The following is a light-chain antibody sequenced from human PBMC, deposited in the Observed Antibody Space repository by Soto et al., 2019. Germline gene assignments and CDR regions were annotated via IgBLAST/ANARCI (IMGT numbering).Light chain of an antibody. CDR3: QQDNNWPPWT. CDR2: DAS. Sequence: ILMTQSPATLSVSPGERATLSCRASQSVSNNLAWYQQKPGQAPRLLIHDASTRATGIPARFSGSGSGTEFTLTISGLQSEDLAVYYCQQDNNWPPWTCGQGTKVEIK. J-gene: IGKJ1*01. CDR1: QSVSNN. V-gene: IGKV3-15*01.